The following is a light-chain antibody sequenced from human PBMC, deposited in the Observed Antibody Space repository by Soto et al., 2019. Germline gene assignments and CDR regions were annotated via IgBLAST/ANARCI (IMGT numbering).Light chain of an antibody. CDR3: QQSYSPAST. V-gene: IGKV1-39*01. CDR2: AAS. Sequence: MTQSPSSVSASVGHRITITCRASQNSRDYLNFYLQKPGKAPKLLIYAASTLQSVVPSRFLGSGSGTDFNLTISSLQPEDFATYYCQQSYSPASTFGQGTRLDIK. CDR1: QNSRDY. J-gene: IGKJ5*01.